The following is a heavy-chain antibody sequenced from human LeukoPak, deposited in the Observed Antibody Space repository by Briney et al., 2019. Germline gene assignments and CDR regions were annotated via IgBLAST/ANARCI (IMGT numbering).Heavy chain of an antibody. CDR2: IYYSGST. CDR3: ARDGLDNAFDI. Sequence: PSQTLSLTCSVSGGSISSDDYCWNWIRQHPGKGLEWIGYIYYSGSTYYNPSLKSRVTISVDTSKNQFSLKLSSVTAADTAVYYCARDGLDNAFDIWGQGTMVTVSS. V-gene: IGHV4-31*03. J-gene: IGHJ3*02. CDR1: GGSISSDDYC. D-gene: IGHD3-9*01.